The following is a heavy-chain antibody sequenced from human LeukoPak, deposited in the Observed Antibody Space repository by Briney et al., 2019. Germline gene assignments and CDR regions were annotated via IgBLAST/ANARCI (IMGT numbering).Heavy chain of an antibody. V-gene: IGHV4-34*01. CDR1: GGSFSGYY. D-gene: IGHD3-16*01. J-gene: IGHJ4*02. Sequence: SETLSLTCAVYGGSFSGYYWSWIRQPPGKGLEWIGEINHSGSTNYNPSLKSRVTISVDTSKNQFSLKLSSVTAADTAVYYCAREMGDKWYYFDYWGQGTLVTVSS. CDR3: AREMGDKWYYFDY. CDR2: INHSGST.